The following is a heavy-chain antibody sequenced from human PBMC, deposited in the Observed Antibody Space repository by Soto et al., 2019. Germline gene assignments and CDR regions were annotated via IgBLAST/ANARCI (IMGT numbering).Heavy chain of an antibody. Sequence: QVQLQQWGAGLLTPSETLSLTCAVYGGSFSGYYWSWIRQPPGKGREWIGEINHSGSTNYNPSLKRRVTISVYTSKNQFSLKLSSVTAADTAVYFCARGGPDFSSTSGRGHGWFDPWGQVTLVTVSA. CDR1: GGSFSGYY. J-gene: IGHJ5*02. V-gene: IGHV4-34*01. D-gene: IGHD2-2*01. CDR3: ARGGPDFSSTSGRGHGWFDP. CDR2: INHSGST.